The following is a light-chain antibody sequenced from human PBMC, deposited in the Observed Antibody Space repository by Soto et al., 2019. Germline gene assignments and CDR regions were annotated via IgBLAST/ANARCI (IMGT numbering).Light chain of an antibody. CDR3: QQYGSSTYT. Sequence: EIVLTQSPGSLSLSPRERATLSCRASQSVSSNQLAWYQQKRGQAPRLLIYGASRRATGIPDRFSGSGSGTDFTLTIIRLEPEDFAVYYCQQYGSSTYTFGQGTKVEIK. V-gene: IGKV3-20*01. CDR2: GAS. J-gene: IGKJ2*01. CDR1: QSVSSNQ.